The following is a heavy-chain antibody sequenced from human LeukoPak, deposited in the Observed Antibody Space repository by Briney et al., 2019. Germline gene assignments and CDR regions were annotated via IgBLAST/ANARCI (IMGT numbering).Heavy chain of an antibody. J-gene: IGHJ4*02. CDR2: INSDGGST. CDR1: GFTFSNYW. D-gene: IGHD1-26*01. CDR3: ARGGTSGSLIY. Sequence: GGSLRLSCAASGFTFSNYWMHWVRQDPLKGLVWVSRINSDGGSTGYADSVKGRFTIFRDNAKNTLYLQMNSLRAEDTALYYCARGGTSGSLIYWGQGTLVTVSS. V-gene: IGHV3-74*01.